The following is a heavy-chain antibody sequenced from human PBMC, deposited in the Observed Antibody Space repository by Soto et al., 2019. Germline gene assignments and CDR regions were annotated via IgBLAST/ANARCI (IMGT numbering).Heavy chain of an antibody. Sequence: SVKVSCKASGGTFSNYVVNWVRQAPGQGLEWMGRIIPISGAANYAQKFQGRVTITADKSTSTSYMELSSLRSEDTAAYYCARDMTRTVVPYFDFWGQGTLVTVSS. J-gene: IGHJ4*02. CDR1: GGTFSNYV. CDR3: ARDMTRTVVPYFDF. V-gene: IGHV1-69*06. D-gene: IGHD1-7*01. CDR2: IIPISGAA.